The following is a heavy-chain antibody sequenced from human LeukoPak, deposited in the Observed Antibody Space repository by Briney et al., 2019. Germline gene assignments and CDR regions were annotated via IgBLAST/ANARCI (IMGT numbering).Heavy chain of an antibody. CDR2: ISYDGSNK. CDR1: GFIFSSYG. V-gene: IGHV3-30*19. D-gene: IGHD3-3*01. CDR3: ARADYDFSAPFDY. J-gene: IGHJ4*02. Sequence: GGSLRLSCAASGFIFSSYGMHWVRQAPGKGLEWVAVISYDGSNKYYADSVKGRFTISRDNSKNTLYLQMNSLRAEDTAVYYCARADYDFSAPFDYWGQGTLVTVSS.